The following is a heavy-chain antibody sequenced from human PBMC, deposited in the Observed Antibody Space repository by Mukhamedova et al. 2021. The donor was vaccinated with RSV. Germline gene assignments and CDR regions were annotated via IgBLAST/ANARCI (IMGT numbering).Heavy chain of an antibody. J-gene: IGHJ4*02. CDR2: IIPIFGTA. D-gene: IGHD1-1*01. Sequence: GQGLEWMGGIIPIFGTANYAQKFQGRVTMTADESTSTAYMELSSLRSEDTAVYYCAGGHPLQGSYHYFDYWGQGTLGTASS. CDR3: AGGHPLQGSYHYFDY. V-gene: IGHV1-69*01.